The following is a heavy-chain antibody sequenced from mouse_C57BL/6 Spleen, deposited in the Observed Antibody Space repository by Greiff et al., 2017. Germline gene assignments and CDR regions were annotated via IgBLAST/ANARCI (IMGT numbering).Heavy chain of an antibody. J-gene: IGHJ4*01. CDR2: FYPGSGGT. V-gene: IGHV1-62-2*01. Sequence: QVQLQQSGAELVKPGASVKLSCKASGYTFTEYTIHWVKQRPGQGLEWIGCFYPGSGGTKYNEKFKDKATLTVDKSSSTVYMELSRLTSEDSAVYFCARHEFPYNYGSVMDYWGQGTSVTVAS. CDR3: ARHEFPYNYGSVMDY. CDR1: GYTFTEYT. D-gene: IGHD1-1*01.